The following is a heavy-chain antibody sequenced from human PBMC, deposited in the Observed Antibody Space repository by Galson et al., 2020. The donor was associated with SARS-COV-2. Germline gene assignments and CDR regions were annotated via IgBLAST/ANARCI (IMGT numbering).Heavy chain of an antibody. D-gene: IGHD1-7*01. CDR3: ARDRPPSNRWNLDYLDY. Sequence: GGSLRLSCAASGFTFSDYYMSWIRQAPGKGLEWVSYISSSSSYTNYADSVKGRFTISRDNAKNSLYLQMNSLRAEDTAVYYCARDRPPSNRWNLDYLDYWGQGTLDTVSS. CDR1: GFTFSDYY. CDR2: ISSSSSYT. V-gene: IGHV3-11*06. J-gene: IGHJ4*02.